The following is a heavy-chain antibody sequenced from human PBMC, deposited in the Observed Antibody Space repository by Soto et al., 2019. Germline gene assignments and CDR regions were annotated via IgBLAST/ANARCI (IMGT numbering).Heavy chain of an antibody. D-gene: IGHD2-21*02. CDR1: GYTFTGYY. V-gene: IGHV1-2*04. Sequence: QVQLVQSGAEVKKPGASVKVSCKASGYTFTGYYMHWVRQAPGQGLEWMGWINPNSGVTNYAQKFQGWVTMTRDTSISNAHRGLSRLRSDDAAVYYWGTEGRGDCGGDCYLDYWGQGTLVTVSS. J-gene: IGHJ4*02. CDR2: INPNSGVT. CDR3: GTEGRGDCGGDCYLDY.